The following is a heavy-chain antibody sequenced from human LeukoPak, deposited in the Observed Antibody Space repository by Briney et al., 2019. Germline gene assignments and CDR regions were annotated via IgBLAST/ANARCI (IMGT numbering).Heavy chain of an antibody. J-gene: IGHJ1*01. D-gene: IGHD6-19*01. Sequence: GGSLRLSCAASGFTFSSYALSWVRQAPGKGPEWVSGISSSGKSTYYADSVKGRFTISRDNSKNTLYLQMNSLRAEDTAVYYCAKEPYHPPQWPGGWGQGTLVTVSS. CDR3: AKEPYHPPQWPGG. CDR1: GFTFSSYA. V-gene: IGHV3-23*01. CDR2: ISSSGKST.